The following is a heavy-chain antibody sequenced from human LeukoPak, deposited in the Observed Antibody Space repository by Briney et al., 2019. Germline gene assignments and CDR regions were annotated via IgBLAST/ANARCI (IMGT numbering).Heavy chain of an antibody. Sequence: GGSLRLSCAASGSTFSTYGMHWVRQAPGKGLEWVAFLRRDGSDQYYADSVKGRFTISRDNSKNTLYLQMNNVRAEDTAVYYCVRDQGSSWSCFDYWGQGNLVTVSS. CDR2: LRRDGSDQ. V-gene: IGHV3-30*02. D-gene: IGHD6-13*01. CDR3: VRDQGSSWSCFDY. J-gene: IGHJ4*02. CDR1: GSTFSTYG.